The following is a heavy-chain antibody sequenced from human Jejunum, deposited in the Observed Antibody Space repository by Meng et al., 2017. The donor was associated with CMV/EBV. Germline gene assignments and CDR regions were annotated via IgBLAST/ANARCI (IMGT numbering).Heavy chain of an antibody. J-gene: IGHJ4*02. V-gene: IGHV3-74*02. CDR2: INTDGSTT. D-gene: IGHD5-24*01. CDR3: VRGGQEGWY. Sequence: EVQLLESGGGLVQPGXALRLSCAASGFTFSSYWMHWVRQAPGMGLVWVSHINTDGSTTNYAESVKGRFTISRDNAKNTLFLQMNSLRAEDTALYYCVRGGQEGWYWGQGTLVTVSS. CDR1: GFTFSSYW.